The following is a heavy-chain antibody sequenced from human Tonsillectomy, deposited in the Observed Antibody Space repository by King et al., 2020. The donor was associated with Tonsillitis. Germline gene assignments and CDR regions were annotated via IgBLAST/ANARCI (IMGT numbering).Heavy chain of an antibody. J-gene: IGHJ4*02. CDR1: GGSISSGGYY. D-gene: IGHD4-17*01. CDR2: IYYSGST. CDR3: ARATTVTKGPFFTGEYYFDY. Sequence: QLQESGPGLVKPSQTLSLTCTVSGGSISSGGYYWSWIRQHPGKGLEWIGYIYYSGSTYYNPSLKSRVTISVDTSKNQFSLKLSSVTAADTAVYYCARATTVTKGPFFTGEYYFDYWGQGTLVTVSS. V-gene: IGHV4-31*03.